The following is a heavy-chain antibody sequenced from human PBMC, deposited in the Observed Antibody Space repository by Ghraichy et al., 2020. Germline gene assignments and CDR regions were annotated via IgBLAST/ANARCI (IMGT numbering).Heavy chain of an antibody. CDR2: ISGSGSTK. CDR1: GFIFSSYE. J-gene: IGHJ6*02. CDR3: ARELAAAGKIIGYYYYGMDV. Sequence: GGSLRLSCAASGFIFSSYEMNWVRQAPGKGLEWVSYISGSGSTKYYADSVKGRFTISRDNTKNSLYLQMNSLRVEDTAVYYCARELAAAGKIIGYYYYGMDVWGQGTTVTVSS. D-gene: IGHD6-13*01. V-gene: IGHV3-48*03.